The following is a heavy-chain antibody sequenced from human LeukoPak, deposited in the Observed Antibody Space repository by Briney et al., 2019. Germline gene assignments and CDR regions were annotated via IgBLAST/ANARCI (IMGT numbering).Heavy chain of an antibody. CDR3: ASRPPSETYFAVFDY. Sequence: PGGSLRLSCAASGFTFSTYWMTWVRQTPGKGLEWVSGITGSGGSTYHAESVKGRFTISRDNSKNTLYLQMNNLRAEDTAVYYCASRPPSETYFAVFDYWGQGTLVSVSS. J-gene: IGHJ4*02. V-gene: IGHV3-23*01. CDR2: ITGSGGST. CDR1: GFTFSTYW. D-gene: IGHD1-26*01.